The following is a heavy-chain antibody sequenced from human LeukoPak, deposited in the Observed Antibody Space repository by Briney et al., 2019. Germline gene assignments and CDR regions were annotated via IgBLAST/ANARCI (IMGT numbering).Heavy chain of an antibody. Sequence: SETLSLTCTVSGGSISSSSYYWGWIRQPPGKEREWIGSIYYSGSTYYNPSLKSRVTISVDTSKNQFSLKLSSVTAADTAVYYCATLDRTTDAFDIWGQGTMVNVSS. V-gene: IGHV4-39*01. CDR2: IYYSGST. CDR1: GGSISSSSYY. J-gene: IGHJ3*02. CDR3: ATLDRTTDAFDI. D-gene: IGHD1-1*01.